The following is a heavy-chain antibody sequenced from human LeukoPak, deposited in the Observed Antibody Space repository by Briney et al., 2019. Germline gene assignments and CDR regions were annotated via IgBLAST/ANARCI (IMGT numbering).Heavy chain of an antibody. CDR1: GFTFSSYA. CDR2: ISYDGSNK. D-gene: IGHD3-10*01. V-gene: IGHV3-30*04. Sequence: PGRSLRLSCAASGFTFSSYAMHWVRQAPGKGLEWVAVISYDGSNKYYADSVKGRFTISRDNSKNTLYLQMNSLRAEDTAVYYCARDDGHYYGSGSLRYWGQGTLVTVSS. CDR3: ARDDGHYYGSGSLRY. J-gene: IGHJ4*02.